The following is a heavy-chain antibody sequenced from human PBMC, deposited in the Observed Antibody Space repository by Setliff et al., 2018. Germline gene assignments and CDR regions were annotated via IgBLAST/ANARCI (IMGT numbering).Heavy chain of an antibody. J-gene: IGHJ4*02. Sequence: SETLSLTCTVSGGSISSGDYYWSWIRQPPGKGLEWIGYIYYSGSTYYNPSLKSRVTISVDTSKNQFSLKLSSVTAADTAVYYCARGYYDILTGYYRGYWGQGTLVTV. CDR3: ARGYYDILTGYYRGY. CDR2: IYYSGST. CDR1: GGSISSGDYY. D-gene: IGHD3-9*01. V-gene: IGHV4-30-4*08.